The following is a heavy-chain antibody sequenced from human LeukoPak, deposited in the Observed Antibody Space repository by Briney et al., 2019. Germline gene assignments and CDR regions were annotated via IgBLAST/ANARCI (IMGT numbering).Heavy chain of an antibody. CDR2: ISGSGGST. J-gene: IGHJ4*02. CDR3: AKGSDGYNRYS. V-gene: IGHV3-23*01. D-gene: IGHD5-24*01. CDR1: GFTFSSYA. Sequence: GGSLRLSCAASGFTFSSYAMSWVRQAPGKGLEWVSAISGSGGSTYYADSVKGRFTISRDNSKNTLYLQMSSLRAEDTAVYYCAKGSDGYNRYSWGQGTLVTVSS.